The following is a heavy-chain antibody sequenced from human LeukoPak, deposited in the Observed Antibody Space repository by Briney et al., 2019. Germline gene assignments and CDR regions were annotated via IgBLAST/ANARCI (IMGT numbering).Heavy chain of an antibody. CDR3: ASVGDAFDM. CDR2: ISSSSSYI. J-gene: IGHJ3*02. V-gene: IGHV3-21*01. CDR1: GFTFSSYS. D-gene: IGHD3-16*01. Sequence: GGCLRLSCAASGFTFSSYSMNWVRQAPGKGRGWVSSISSSSSYIYYADSVKGRFTISRDNAKNSLYLQMNSLRDEATAVYYCASVGDAFDMWGQGTMVTVSS.